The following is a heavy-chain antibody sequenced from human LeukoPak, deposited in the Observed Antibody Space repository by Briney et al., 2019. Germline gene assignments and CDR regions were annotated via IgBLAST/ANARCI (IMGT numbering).Heavy chain of an antibody. Sequence: SETLSLTCTVSGGSISSYYWGWIRQPPGKGLEWIGSIYYSGSTYYNPSLKSRVTISVDTSKNQFSLKLSSVTAADTAVYYCAREISGWSYELNWFDPWGQGTLVTVSS. CDR2: IYYSGST. CDR1: GGSISSYY. D-gene: IGHD1-26*01. V-gene: IGHV4-39*07. J-gene: IGHJ5*02. CDR3: AREISGWSYELNWFDP.